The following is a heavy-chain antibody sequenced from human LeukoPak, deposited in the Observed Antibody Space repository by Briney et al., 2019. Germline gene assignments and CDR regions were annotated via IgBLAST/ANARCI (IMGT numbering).Heavy chain of an antibody. D-gene: IGHD2-2*01. CDR1: GFTFSSYS. J-gene: IGHJ4*02. CDR3: ARGPAAAIDY. CDR2: ISSSSGTI. Sequence: GGSLRLSCAGSGFTFSSYSMSWVRQAPGKGLEWLSYISSSSGTIYYADSVKGRFTISRDNAKNSLYLQMSSLRDEDTAVYYCARGPAAAIDYWGQGTLVTVSS. V-gene: IGHV3-48*02.